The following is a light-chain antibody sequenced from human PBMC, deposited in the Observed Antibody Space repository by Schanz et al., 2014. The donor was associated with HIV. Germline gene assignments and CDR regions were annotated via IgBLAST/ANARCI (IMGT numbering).Light chain of an antibody. J-gene: IGKJ1*01. V-gene: IGKV3-15*01. CDR2: GAS. CDR3: QPYYMWPRP. CDR1: QSVGTI. Sequence: EVVMTQSPATLSVSPGERATLSCRASQSVGTILAWYQQKPGQAPRLLIYGASTRATGIPDRFSGSESGTEFTLTISSLQSEDFAIYYCQPYYMWPRPFGQGTKVEIK.